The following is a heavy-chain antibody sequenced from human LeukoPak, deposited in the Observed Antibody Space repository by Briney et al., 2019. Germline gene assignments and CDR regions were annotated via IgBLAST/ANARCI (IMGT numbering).Heavy chain of an antibody. D-gene: IGHD1-7*01. CDR1: GFTFDDFA. Sequence: GGSLRLSCAASGFTFDDFAMHWVRHPPGKGLQWISSISWDSGSSVYADSVKGRFGISRDNAKSSLYLDMHSLAPEDTALYYCAKDLRLDLHLDTFHIWGQGTMVTVS. CDR3: AKDLRLDLHLDTFHI. V-gene: IGHV3-9*01. CDR2: ISWDSGSS. J-gene: IGHJ3*02.